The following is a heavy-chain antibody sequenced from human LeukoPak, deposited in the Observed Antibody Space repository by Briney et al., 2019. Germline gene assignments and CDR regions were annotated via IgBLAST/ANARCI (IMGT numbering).Heavy chain of an antibody. CDR1: GGTFSSYA. CDR2: IIPIFGTA. V-gene: IGHV1-69*13. Sequence: PRASVKVSCKASGGTFSSYAISWVRQAPGQGLEWMGGIIPIFGTANYAQKFQGRVTITADESTSTAYMELSSLRSEDTAVYYCARWGYPGSYGMDVWGQGTTVTVSS. D-gene: IGHD5-12*01. J-gene: IGHJ6*02. CDR3: ARWGYPGSYGMDV.